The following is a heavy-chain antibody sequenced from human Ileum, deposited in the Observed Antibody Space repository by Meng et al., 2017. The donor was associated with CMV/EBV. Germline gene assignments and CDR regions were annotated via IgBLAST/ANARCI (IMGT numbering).Heavy chain of an antibody. Sequence: QVQLQDSGPRLVKPPETLSRTCTVSSYSVSRNYWNWIRQPAGKGLESIGRIHIGGTTDYNPSLKSRVTMSVDTSKNQLSLKLTSVTAADTAVYYCARGYCSGATCYPYYFDYWGQGTLVTVSS. CDR1: SYSVSRNY. V-gene: IGHV4-4*07. CDR3: ARGYCSGATCYPYYFDY. J-gene: IGHJ4*02. D-gene: IGHD2-15*01. CDR2: IHIGGTT.